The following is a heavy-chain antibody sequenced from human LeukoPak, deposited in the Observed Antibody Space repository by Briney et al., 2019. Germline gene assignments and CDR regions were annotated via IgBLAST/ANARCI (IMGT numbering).Heavy chain of an antibody. D-gene: IGHD3-22*01. CDR1: GFTFSSYG. J-gene: IGHJ4*02. V-gene: IGHV3-33*01. CDR3: ARDEHQYYHASSGRFDY. CDR2: IWYDGSNK. Sequence: SGGSLRLSCAASGFTFSSYGTHWVRQAPGKGLEWVAVIWYDGSNKYYADSVKGRFTISRDNSKNTLYLQMNSLRAEDTAVYYCARDEHQYYHASSGRFDYWGQGILVTVSS.